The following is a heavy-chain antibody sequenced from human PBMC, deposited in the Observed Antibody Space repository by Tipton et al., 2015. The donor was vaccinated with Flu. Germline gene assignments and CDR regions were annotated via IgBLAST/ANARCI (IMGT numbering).Heavy chain of an antibody. J-gene: IGHJ4*02. Sequence: SLRLSCSASGFTFSSYAMSWVRQAPGKGLVWVSGITDSGGSTHYADSVKGRFTISRDNSKNTLYLQMNSLRAEDTAVYYCVKDTGWWFDDWGQGALVTVST. CDR2: ITDSGGST. CDR1: GFTFSSYA. CDR3: VKDTGWWFDD. V-gene: IGHV3-23*01. D-gene: IGHD2-8*02.